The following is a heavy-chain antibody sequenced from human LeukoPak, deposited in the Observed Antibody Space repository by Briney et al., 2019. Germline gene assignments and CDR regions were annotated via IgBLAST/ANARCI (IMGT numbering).Heavy chain of an antibody. D-gene: IGHD2-2*02. CDR1: GFTFSSYA. CDR3: AKGYCSSTSCYKGGTDY. J-gene: IGHJ4*02. CDR2: ISGSGGST. Sequence: PGGSLRLSCAASGFTFSSYAMSWVRQAPGKGLEWVSAISGSGGSTYYADSVKGRFTISRDNSKNTLYLQMNSLRAEDTAVYYCAKGYCSSTSCYKGGTDYWGQGTLVTVSS. V-gene: IGHV3-23*01.